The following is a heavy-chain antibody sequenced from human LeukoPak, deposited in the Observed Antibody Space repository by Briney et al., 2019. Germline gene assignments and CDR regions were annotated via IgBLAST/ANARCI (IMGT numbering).Heavy chain of an antibody. V-gene: IGHV3-11*06. D-gene: IGHD6-13*01. J-gene: IGHJ4*02. CDR2: ISGSGSDT. Sequence: PGGSLRLSCAASGFIFSDYYMTWIRQAPGKGLEWLSYISGSGSDTNYADSVKGRFTTSRDNAKNSLYLQMNSLRAEDTAVYYCARVGSIAAAGTPDYWGQGTQVTVSS. CDR3: ARVGSIAAAGTPDY. CDR1: GFIFSDYY.